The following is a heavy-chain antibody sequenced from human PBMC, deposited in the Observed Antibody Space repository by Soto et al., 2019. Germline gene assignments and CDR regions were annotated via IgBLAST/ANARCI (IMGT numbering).Heavy chain of an antibody. CDR2: IIPIFGTA. CDR1: GGTFSSYA. J-gene: IGHJ6*02. D-gene: IGHD3-10*01. CDR3: ARGTSGGYYYGMDV. Sequence: QVPLVQSGAAVKKPGSSVKVSCKASGGTFSSYAISWVRQAPGQGLEWMGGIIPIFGTANYAQKFQGRVTVTADKSTSTAYMELSSLRSEDTAVYYCARGTSGGYYYGMDVWGQGTTVTVSS. V-gene: IGHV1-69*14.